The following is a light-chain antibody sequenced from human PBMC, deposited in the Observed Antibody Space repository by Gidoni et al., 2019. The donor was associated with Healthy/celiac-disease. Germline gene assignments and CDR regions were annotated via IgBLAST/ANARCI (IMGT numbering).Light chain of an antibody. V-gene: IGKV1-33*01. Sequence: DIQMTQSPSSLSASVGDRVTNTCQASQDISNYLKWYQQKPGKAPKLLIYDASNLETGVPSRFSGSGSGTDFTFTISSLQPEDIATYYCQQYDNLPLTFGGGTKVEIK. CDR1: QDISNY. CDR3: QQYDNLPLT. J-gene: IGKJ4*01. CDR2: DAS.